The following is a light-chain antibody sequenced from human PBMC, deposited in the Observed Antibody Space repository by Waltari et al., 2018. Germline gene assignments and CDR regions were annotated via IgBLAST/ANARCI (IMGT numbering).Light chain of an antibody. J-gene: IGKJ4*01. CDR1: QLVSSN. V-gene: IGKV3-15*01. Sequence: EIVMTQSPATVSVSPGERVTLSYRAGQLVSSNLAWFQHKPGQTPRLLIYGASSRATGVPARFSGSGSGTDFTLTISSLQSEDFAVYYCQQYNNWPLTFGGGTKVEIK. CDR3: QQYNNWPLT. CDR2: GAS.